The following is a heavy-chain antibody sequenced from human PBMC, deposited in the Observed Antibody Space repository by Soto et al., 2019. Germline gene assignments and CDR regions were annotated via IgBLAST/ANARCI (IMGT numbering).Heavy chain of an antibody. J-gene: IGHJ3*02. Sequence: ASVKVSCKASGYTFTNYDINWVRQATGQGLEWMGWMNPNSANTGYAQKFQGRVTMTRNTSINTAYMELSSLRAEDTAVYYCARGATGRGAFDIWGQGTMVTV. CDR2: MNPNSANT. CDR3: ARGATGRGAFDI. CDR1: GYTFTNYD. V-gene: IGHV1-8*01. D-gene: IGHD1-26*01.